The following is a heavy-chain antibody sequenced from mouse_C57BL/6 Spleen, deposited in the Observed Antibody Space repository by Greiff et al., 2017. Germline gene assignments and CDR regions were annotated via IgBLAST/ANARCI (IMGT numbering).Heavy chain of an antibody. CDR1: GYTFTTYP. D-gene: IGHD1-1*01. CDR3: ARGCHGSPYYYAMDY. CDR2: FHPYNNDT. J-gene: IGHJ4*01. V-gene: IGHV1-47*01. Sequence: VQLQQSGAELVKPGASVKMSCKASGYTFTTYPIEWMKQNHGKSLEWIGNFHPYNNDTKYNEKFKGKATLTVEKSSSTVYLEISRLTSDDSAVYYCARGCHGSPYYYAMDYWGQGTSVTVSS.